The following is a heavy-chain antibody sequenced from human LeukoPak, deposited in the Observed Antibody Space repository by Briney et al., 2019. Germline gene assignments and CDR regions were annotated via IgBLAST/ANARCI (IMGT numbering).Heavy chain of an antibody. V-gene: IGHV3-48*02. D-gene: IGHD2-15*01. J-gene: IGHJ4*02. Sequence: GGSLRLSCAASGFTFNSYSMNWVRQAPGKGLEWVSYISSSSDTIYYADSVKGRFTMSRDNAKNSLYLEMNNLRDEDTAVYYCARYCNGGSCYAYYWGQGTLVTVSS. CDR2: ISSSSDTI. CDR3: ARYCNGGSCYAYY. CDR1: GFTFNSYS.